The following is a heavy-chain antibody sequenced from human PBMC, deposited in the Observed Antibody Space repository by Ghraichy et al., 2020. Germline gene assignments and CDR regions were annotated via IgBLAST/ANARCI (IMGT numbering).Heavy chain of an antibody. Sequence: RGGGQGRGEGRGWGAGSGGSGGRTYYEDYVKGRLAISRDNSKNTLYLQMNSLRAEDTAVYYCAKDRWQWFDAFYIWGQGTMVTVSS. D-gene: IGHD3-22*01. CDR3: AKDRWQWFDAFYI. CDR2: SGGSGGRT. J-gene: IGHJ3*02. V-gene: IGHV3-23*01.